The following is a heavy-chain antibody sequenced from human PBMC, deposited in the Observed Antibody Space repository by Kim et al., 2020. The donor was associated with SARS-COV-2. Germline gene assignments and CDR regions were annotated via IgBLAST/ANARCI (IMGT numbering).Heavy chain of an antibody. Sequence: TNYAQKLQGRVTMTTDTSTSTAYMELRSLRSDDTAVYYCARDDYSIQFDYWGQGTLVTVSS. V-gene: IGHV1-18*01. CDR2: T. D-gene: IGHD2-15*01. CDR3: ARDDYSIQFDY. J-gene: IGHJ4*02.